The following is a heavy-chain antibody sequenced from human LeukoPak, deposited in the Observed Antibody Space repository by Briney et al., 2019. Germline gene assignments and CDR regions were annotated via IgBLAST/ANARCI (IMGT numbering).Heavy chain of an antibody. D-gene: IGHD3-10*01. Sequence: SVKVSCKASGGTFSSYAISWVRQAPGQGLEWMGRIIPILGIANYAQKFQGRVTITADISTSTAYMELSSLRSEDTAVYYCARILTTRGVTTSYYYYYGMDVWGQGTTVTVSS. CDR2: IIPILGIA. V-gene: IGHV1-69*04. CDR1: GGTFSSYA. J-gene: IGHJ6*02. CDR3: ARILTTRGVTTSYYYYYGMDV.